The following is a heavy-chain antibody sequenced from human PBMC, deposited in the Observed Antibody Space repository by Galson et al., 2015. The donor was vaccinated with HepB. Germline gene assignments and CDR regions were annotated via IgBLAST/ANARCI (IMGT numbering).Heavy chain of an antibody. J-gene: IGHJ5*02. V-gene: IGHV4-31*03. CDR1: GGSVSIGNSY. D-gene: IGHD2-21*01. Sequence: TLSLTCTVSGGSVSIGNSYYNWIRQPPRKGLEWNGYINYRGRTYYIPSLASRLTVSVDTSKNQFSLKLTSVTPADTAVYYCARDVPGIPPSWVQGILVTVSS. CDR2: INYRGRT. CDR3: ARDVPGIPPS.